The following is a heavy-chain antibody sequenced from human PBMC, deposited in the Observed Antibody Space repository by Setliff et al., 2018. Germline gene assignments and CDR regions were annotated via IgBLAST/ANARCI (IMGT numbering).Heavy chain of an antibody. Sequence: PSETLSLTCSVSGGSISPYYWIWIRQSPGKGLEWIGYIFYSGSARYNPSLESRVTMSVDTSKNQISLKLTSVTAADTAMYYCTRLVEFPLEKGFPYDHKDHWSQGTLVTVSS. CDR3: TRLVEFPLEKGFPYDHKDH. J-gene: IGHJ4*02. CDR2: IFYSGSA. V-gene: IGHV4-59*08. D-gene: IGHD3-10*01. CDR1: GGSISPYY.